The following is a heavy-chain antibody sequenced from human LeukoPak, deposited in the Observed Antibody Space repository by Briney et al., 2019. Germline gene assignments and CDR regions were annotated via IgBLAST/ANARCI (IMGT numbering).Heavy chain of an antibody. CDR1: GGSISSSNW. CDR3: ARVKSLTVWATVGWFDP. CDR2: IYHSGST. D-gene: IGHD3-10*02. J-gene: IGHJ5*02. Sequence: ASETLSLTCAVSGGSISSSNWWSWVRQPPGKGLEWIGEIYHSGSTNYNPSLKSRVTISVDKSKNRFSLKLSSVTAADTAVYYCARVKSLTVWATVGWFDPWGQGTLVTVSS. V-gene: IGHV4-4*02.